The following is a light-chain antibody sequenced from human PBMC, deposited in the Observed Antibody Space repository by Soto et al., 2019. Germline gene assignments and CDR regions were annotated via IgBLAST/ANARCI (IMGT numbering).Light chain of an antibody. J-gene: IGLJ2*01. CDR3: CTYAGRSTVI. Sequence: QSALTQPASVSGSPGQSITISCVGTSGDIGTYNLVSWYQQHPGRAPRLIVFKVNKRPSGVSNRLSGSKSGNTASLSISRLKPEDEADYHCCTYAGRSTVICGGGTKLTVL. CDR2: KVN. CDR1: SGDIGTYNL. V-gene: IGLV2-23*02.